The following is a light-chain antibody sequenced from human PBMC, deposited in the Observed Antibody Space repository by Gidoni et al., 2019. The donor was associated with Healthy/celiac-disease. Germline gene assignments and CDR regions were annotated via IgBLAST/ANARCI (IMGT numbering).Light chain of an antibody. CDR1: QSVSSD. CDR3: QPRSNWPLT. V-gene: IGKV3-11*01. J-gene: IGKJ4*01. Sequence: PGERATLSCRASQSVSSDLAWYQQKPVQAPRLLTYDASNRSTGIPARFSRRGSVTDFTLTIRSLAPADFVVYYFQPRSNWPLTFGGXTKVEIK. CDR2: DAS.